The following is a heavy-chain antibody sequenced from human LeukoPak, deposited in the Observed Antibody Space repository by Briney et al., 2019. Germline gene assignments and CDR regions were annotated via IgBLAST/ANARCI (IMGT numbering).Heavy chain of an antibody. J-gene: IGHJ5*02. CDR3: ARWLHLWNNWFDR. V-gene: IGHV4-59*01. CDR2: IDDSGST. D-gene: IGHD5-18*01. CDR1: GGSIRSYY. Sequence: SETLSLTCTLSGGSIRSYYWSWIRQSPGKGLEWIGYIDDSGSTNYNPSLKSRVTMSLDTPKNQFSLKVTSVTAADTAIYYCARWLHLWNNWFDRWGQGTLVTVSS.